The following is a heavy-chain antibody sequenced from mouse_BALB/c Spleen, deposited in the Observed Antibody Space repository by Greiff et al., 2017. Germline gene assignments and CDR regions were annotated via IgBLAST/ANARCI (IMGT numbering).Heavy chain of an antibody. V-gene: IGHV3-6*02. D-gene: IGHD2-1*01. CDR3: AREGNYGAWFAY. J-gene: IGHJ3*01. CDR2: ISYDGSN. CDR1: GYSITSGYY. Sequence: EVKLVESGPGLVKPSQSLSLTCSVTGYSITSGYYWNWIRQFPGNKLEWMGYISYDGSNNYNPSLKNRISITRDTSKNQFFLKLNSVTTEDTATYYCAREGNYGAWFAYWGQGTLVTVSA.